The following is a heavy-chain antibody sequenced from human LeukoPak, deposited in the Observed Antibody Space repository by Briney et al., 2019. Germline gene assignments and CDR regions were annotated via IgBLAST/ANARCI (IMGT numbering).Heavy chain of an antibody. V-gene: IGHV3-23*01. Sequence: GGSLRLTCAASGFTFSSYAMSWVRQAPGKGLEWVSAISGSGGSTYYADSVKGRFTISRDNSKNTLFLQMNSLRAEDTAVYYCAKADRGSRTGWFDPWGQGTLVTVSS. CDR2: ISGSGGST. J-gene: IGHJ5*02. D-gene: IGHD3-16*01. CDR3: AKADRGSRTGWFDP. CDR1: GFTFSSYA.